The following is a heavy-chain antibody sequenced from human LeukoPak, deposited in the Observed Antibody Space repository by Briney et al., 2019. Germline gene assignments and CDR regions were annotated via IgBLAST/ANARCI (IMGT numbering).Heavy chain of an antibody. CDR3: AGHHPRNTVDF. CDR2: INHSGST. J-gene: IGHJ4*02. CDR1: GGSFSGYY. Sequence: SETLSLTCAVYGGSFSGYYWSWIRQPPGKGLEWIGEINHSGSTNYNPSLKSRVTISVHTSKNQFSLKLSSVTAADTAVYYCAGHHPRNTVDFWGQGTLVTVSS. V-gene: IGHV4-34*01. D-gene: IGHD2/OR15-2a*01.